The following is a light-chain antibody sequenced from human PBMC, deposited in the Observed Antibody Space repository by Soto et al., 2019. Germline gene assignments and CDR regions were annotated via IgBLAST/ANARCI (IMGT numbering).Light chain of an antibody. Sequence: QSALTQPPSASGSPGQSVTISCTGTSSDVGGYNYVSWYQQHPGKAPKRIIYEVRQRPSGVPDRFSGSKSGNTASLTVSGLQAEDEADYYCSSYGGSNNLVFGGGTKLTVL. J-gene: IGLJ2*01. CDR3: SSYGGSNNLV. V-gene: IGLV2-8*01. CDR2: EVR. CDR1: SSDVGGYNY.